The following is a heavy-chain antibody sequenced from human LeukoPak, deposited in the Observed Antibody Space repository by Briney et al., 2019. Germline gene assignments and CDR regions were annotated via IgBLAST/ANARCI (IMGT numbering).Heavy chain of an antibody. Sequence: ASVKVSCKASGYTFTSYYMHWVRQAPGQGLEWMGIINPSGGSTSYAQKFQGGVTMTRDTSTSTVYMELSSLRSEDTAVYYCARDFDSSDPVYYFDYWGQGTLVTVSS. CDR2: INPSGGST. D-gene: IGHD3-22*01. CDR3: ARDFDSSDPVYYFDY. V-gene: IGHV1-46*01. CDR1: GYTFTSYY. J-gene: IGHJ4*02.